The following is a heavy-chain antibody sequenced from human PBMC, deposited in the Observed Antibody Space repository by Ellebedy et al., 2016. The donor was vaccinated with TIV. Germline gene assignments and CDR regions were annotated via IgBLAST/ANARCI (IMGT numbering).Heavy chain of an antibody. V-gene: IGHV4-59*06. CDR1: GGSISSYY. J-gene: IGHJ3*02. Sequence: SETLSLTXTVSGGSISSYYWSWIRQPAGKGLEWIGYIYYSGSTYYNPSLKSRVTISVDTSKNQFSLKLSSVTAADTAVYYCARDACGGDCNGYQLDAFDIWGQGTMVTVSS. CDR3: ARDACGGDCNGYQLDAFDI. CDR2: IYYSGST. D-gene: IGHD2-21*01.